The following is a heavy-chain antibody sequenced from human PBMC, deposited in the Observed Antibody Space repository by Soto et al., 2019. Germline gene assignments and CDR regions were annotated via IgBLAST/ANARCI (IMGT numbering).Heavy chain of an antibody. V-gene: IGHV3-43*01. J-gene: IGHJ4*02. D-gene: IGHD3-9*01. CDR3: AKDSYDILTGQKRYFDS. CDR2: ISWDGGIT. CDR1: GFTFNAYT. Sequence: PGGSLRLSWAASGFTFNAYTMHWVRQAPGKGLEWVSLISWDGGITYYGDSVKGRFTVSRDNSDNSLYLQMTSLRSDDTAFYYCAKDSYDILTGQKRYFDSWGQGPLVTVSS.